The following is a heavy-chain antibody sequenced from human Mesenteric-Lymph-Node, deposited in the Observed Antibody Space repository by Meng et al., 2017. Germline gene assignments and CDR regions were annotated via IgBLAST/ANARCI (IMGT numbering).Heavy chain of an antibody. J-gene: IGHJ5*02. CDR1: GFMFSSYE. V-gene: IGHV3-23*01. CDR3: AKAGIDSSGYYSFRRLS. Sequence: GESLKISCVASGFMFSSYEMNWVRQAPGKGLEWVSAISGSGGSTYYADSVKGRFTISRDNSKNTLYLQMNSLRAEDTAVYYCAKAGIDSSGYYSFRRLSWGQGTLVTVSS. D-gene: IGHD3-22*01. CDR2: ISGSGGST.